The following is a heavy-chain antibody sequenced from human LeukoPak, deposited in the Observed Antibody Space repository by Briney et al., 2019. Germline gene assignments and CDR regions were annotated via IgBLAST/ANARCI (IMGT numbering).Heavy chain of an antibody. V-gene: IGHV1-69*05. D-gene: IGHD2-2*01. CDR2: IIPIFGTA. J-gene: IGHJ5*02. Sequence: SVKVSCKASGGTFSSYAISWVRQAPGQGLEWMGGIIPIFGTANYAQKFQGRDTITTDESTSTAYMELSSLRSEDTAVYYCARSLVPAAMYSWFDPWGQGTLVTVSS. CDR3: ARSLVPAAMYSWFDP. CDR1: GGTFSSYA.